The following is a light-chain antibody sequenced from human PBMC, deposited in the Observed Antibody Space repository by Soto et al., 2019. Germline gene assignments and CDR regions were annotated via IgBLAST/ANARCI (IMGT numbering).Light chain of an antibody. J-gene: IGLJ1*01. CDR2: DVS. CDR1: SSDVGGYNY. CDR3: CSYAGSYKGYV. Sequence: QSALTQPRSVSGSPGQSVTISCTGTSSDVGGYNYVSWCQQHPGKAPKLMIYDVSKRPSGVPDRFSGSKSGNTASLTISGLQAEDEADYYCCSYAGSYKGYVFGTGTKVTVL. V-gene: IGLV2-11*01.